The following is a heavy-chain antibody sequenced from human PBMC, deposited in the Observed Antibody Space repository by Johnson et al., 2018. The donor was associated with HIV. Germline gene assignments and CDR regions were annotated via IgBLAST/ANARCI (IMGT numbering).Heavy chain of an antibody. D-gene: IGHD3-3*01. CDR2: ISYDGSNK. V-gene: IGHV3-30*18. CDR3: AKRGRTYYDFWSGYSGDAFDI. CDR1: GFTFSSYG. Sequence: QGQLVESGGGVVQPGRSLRLSCAASGFTFSSYGMHWVRQAPGKGLEWVAVISYDGSNKYYADSVKGRFTISRDNSKNTLYLQMNSLRDEDTAVYYCAKRGRTYYDFWSGYSGDAFDIWGQGTLVTVSS. J-gene: IGHJ3*02.